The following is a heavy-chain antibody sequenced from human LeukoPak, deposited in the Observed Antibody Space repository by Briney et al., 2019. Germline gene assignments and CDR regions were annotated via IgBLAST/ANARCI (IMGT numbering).Heavy chain of an antibody. CDR2: ISSSSSFI. D-gene: IGHD2-2*01. V-gene: IGHV3-21*01. CDR3: ARDPPLGYCSSSSCPHLDY. J-gene: IGHJ4*02. Sequence: GGSLRLSCAASGFTFSRYSMNWVRQAPGKGLEWVSSISSSSSFIYYADSVKGRFTNSRDNAKNSLYLQMNSPRAEDTAVYYCARDPPLGYCSSSSCPHLDYWGQGTLVTVSS. CDR1: GFTFSRYS.